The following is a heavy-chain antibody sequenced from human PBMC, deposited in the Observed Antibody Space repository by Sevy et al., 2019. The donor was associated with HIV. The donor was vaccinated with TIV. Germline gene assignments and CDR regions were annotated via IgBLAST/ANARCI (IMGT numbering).Heavy chain of an antibody. V-gene: IGHV3-23*01. Sequence: GGPLRLSCAASGFTFSSYAMNWVRQAPGKGLEWVSAISGRSSGTYYADSVKGRFTISRDNSKNTLFLQMNSLRVEDTAVYYCASAVVDGNDYWGQGTLVTVSS. CDR1: GFTFSSYA. CDR2: ISGRSSGT. D-gene: IGHD2-15*01. CDR3: ASAVVDGNDY. J-gene: IGHJ4*02.